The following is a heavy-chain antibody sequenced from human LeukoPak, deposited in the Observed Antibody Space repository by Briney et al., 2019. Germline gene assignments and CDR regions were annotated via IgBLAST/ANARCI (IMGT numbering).Heavy chain of an antibody. Sequence: GGSLRLSCAASGFTFSNYAIHWVRQAPGKGLEYVSAISDNGRQTFYANSVKGRFTISRDNSKNTLYLQMGSLRAEDMAVYYCARDGSGXPDYWGQGTLVTVSS. CDR2: ISDNGRQT. CDR3: ARDGSGXPDY. D-gene: IGHD3-10*01. J-gene: IGHJ4*02. CDR1: GFTFSNYA. V-gene: IGHV3-64*01.